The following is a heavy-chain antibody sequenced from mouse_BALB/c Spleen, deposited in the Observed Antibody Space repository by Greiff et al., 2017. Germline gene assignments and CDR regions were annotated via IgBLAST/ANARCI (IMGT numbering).Heavy chain of an antibody. Sequence: EVKVVESGGGLVKPGGSLKLSCAASGFTFSSYAMSWVRQTPEKRLEWVATISSGGSYTYYPDSVKGRFTISRDNAKNTLYLQMSSLRSEDTAMYYCARQGTYGKDAMDYWGQGTSVTVSS. D-gene: IGHD1-1*01. J-gene: IGHJ4*01. CDR1: GFTFSSYA. V-gene: IGHV5-9-3*01. CDR2: ISSGGSYT. CDR3: ARQGTYGKDAMDY.